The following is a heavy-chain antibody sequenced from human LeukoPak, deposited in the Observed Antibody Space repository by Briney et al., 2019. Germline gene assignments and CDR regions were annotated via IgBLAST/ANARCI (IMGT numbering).Heavy chain of an antibody. CDR3: ARVHGGHRVGAFDI. J-gene: IGHJ3*02. CDR1: GGSISSYY. V-gene: IGHV4-4*07. Sequence: SETLSLTCTVSGGSISSYYWSWIRQPAGKGLEWIGRIYTSGSTTYNPSLKSRVTMSVDTSKNQFSLNLSSVTAADTAVYYCARVHGGHRVGAFDIWGQGTMVTVSS. CDR2: IYTSGST. D-gene: IGHD1-26*01.